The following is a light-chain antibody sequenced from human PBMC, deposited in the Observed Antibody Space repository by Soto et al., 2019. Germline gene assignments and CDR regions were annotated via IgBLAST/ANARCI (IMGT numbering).Light chain of an antibody. CDR3: SSYTSSSTLLYV. CDR1: SSDVGGYNY. V-gene: IGLV2-14*01. CDR2: DVS. Sequence: QSALTQPASVSGSPGQSITISCTGTSSDVGGYNYVSWYQQHPGKAPKLMIYDVSNRPSGVSNRVSGSKSGNTASLTISGLQAEDEADYYCSSYTSSSTLLYVFGTGTKVTVL. J-gene: IGLJ1*01.